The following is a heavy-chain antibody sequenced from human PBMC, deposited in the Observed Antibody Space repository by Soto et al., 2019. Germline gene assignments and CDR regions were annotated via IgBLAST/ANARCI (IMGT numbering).Heavy chain of an antibody. CDR2: IYYSGST. CDR1: GGSISSSSYY. CDR3: ARRSSSSDY. J-gene: IGHJ4*02. V-gene: IGHV4-39*01. Sequence: SETLSLTCTVSGGSISSSSYYWGWIRQPPGKGLEWIGSIYYSGSTYYNPSLKSRVTISVDTSKNQFSLKLSSVTAADTAVYYCARRSSSSDYWGQGTLVTVSS. D-gene: IGHD6-6*01.